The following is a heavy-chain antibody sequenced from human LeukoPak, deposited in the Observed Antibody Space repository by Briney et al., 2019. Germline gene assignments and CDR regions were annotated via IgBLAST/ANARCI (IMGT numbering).Heavy chain of an antibody. J-gene: IGHJ4*02. CDR2: IYYSGST. Sequence: SETLSLTCTVSGGSISSYYWSWIRQPPGKGLEWIGYIYYSGSTNYNPSLKSRVTISVDTSKNQFSLKLSSVTAADTAVYYCARSLCSSTSCYTGFFDYWGQGTLVTVSS. CDR1: GGSISSYY. D-gene: IGHD2-2*02. V-gene: IGHV4-59*08. CDR3: ARSLCSSTSCYTGFFDY.